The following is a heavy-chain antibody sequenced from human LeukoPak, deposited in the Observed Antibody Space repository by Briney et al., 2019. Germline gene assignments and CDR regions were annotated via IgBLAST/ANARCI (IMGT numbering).Heavy chain of an antibody. CDR2: IYSGGKT. CDR3: ARGVADYYDSSGYQN. Sequence: GGSLRLSCAASGFTISSNYMSWVRQAPGKGLEWVSVIYSGGKTNYADSVKGRFTISRDNSKNTLYLQMNSLRAEDTAMYYCARGVADYYDSSGYQNWGQGTLVTVSS. CDR1: GFTISSNY. J-gene: IGHJ4*02. V-gene: IGHV3-53*01. D-gene: IGHD3-22*01.